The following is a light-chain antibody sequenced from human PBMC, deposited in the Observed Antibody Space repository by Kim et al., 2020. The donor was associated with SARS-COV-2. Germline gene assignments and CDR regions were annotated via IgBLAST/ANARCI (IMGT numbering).Light chain of an antibody. Sequence: KPVTISSTRSPGTIASNYVQWYQQRPGSAPITVIYDDDHRPSGVPDRFSGSIDSSSNSASLTISALQTEDEADYYCQSSDRNSHWVFGGGTQLTVL. CDR1: PGTIASNY. CDR2: DDD. CDR3: QSSDRNSHWV. V-gene: IGLV6-57*03. J-gene: IGLJ3*02.